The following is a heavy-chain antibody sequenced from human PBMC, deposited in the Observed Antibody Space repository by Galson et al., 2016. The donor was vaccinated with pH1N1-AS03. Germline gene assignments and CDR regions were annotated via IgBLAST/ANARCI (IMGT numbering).Heavy chain of an antibody. CDR1: GFTFSRYP. J-gene: IGHJ6*02. CDR2: ISYDGVTE. Sequence: SLRLSCAASGFTFSRYPIHWVRQAPGKGLEWEALISYDGVTEHYADSVKGRFTISRDNFKNTVYLQMNSLRADDTAVYYCARGYCGGGGCHNWGGMGVWGQGTTVTVSS. V-gene: IGHV3-30*03. CDR3: ARGYCGGGGCHNWGGMGV. D-gene: IGHD2-15*01.